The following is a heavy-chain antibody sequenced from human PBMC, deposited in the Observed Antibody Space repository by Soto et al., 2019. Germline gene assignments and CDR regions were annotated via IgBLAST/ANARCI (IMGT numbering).Heavy chain of an antibody. J-gene: IGHJ6*03. D-gene: IGHD4-17*01. Sequence: PSETLSLTCTVSGGSISSGGYYWSWIRQHPGKGLEWIGYIYYSGSTYYNPSLKSRVTISVDTSKNQFSLKLSSVTAADTAVYYCARKTVTTANYYYMAVWGKGTTVTIS. CDR2: IYYSGST. CDR1: GGSISSGGYY. V-gene: IGHV4-31*03. CDR3: ARKTVTTANYYYMAV.